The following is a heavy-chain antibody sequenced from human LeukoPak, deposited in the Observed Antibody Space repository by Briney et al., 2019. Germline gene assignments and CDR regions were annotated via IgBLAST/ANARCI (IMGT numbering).Heavy chain of an antibody. CDR1: GFTVSSNY. CDR2: IYSDGYT. D-gene: IGHD6-19*01. CDR3: ARDRSGWSDFDY. V-gene: IGHV3-53*01. J-gene: IGHJ4*02. Sequence: GGSLRLSCAASGFTVSSNYMSWVRQAPGKGLEWASVIYSDGYTYYADSVKGRFTVSRDNSKNTLYLQMNNLRAEDTAVYYCARDRSGWSDFDYWGQGTLVTVSS.